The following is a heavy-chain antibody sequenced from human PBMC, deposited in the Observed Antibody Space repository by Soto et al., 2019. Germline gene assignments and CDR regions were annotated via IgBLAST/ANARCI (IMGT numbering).Heavy chain of an antibody. CDR1: GGSIRSYY. D-gene: IGHD3-10*01. V-gene: IGHV4-59*08. J-gene: IGHJ3*02. Sequence: PSETLSLTCTASGGSIRSYYWSWIRQPPGKGLQWIGYIYYSGSTNYNPSLKSRVTISVDTSKNHFSLKLSSVTAADTAVYYCARGYGGAFDIWGQGTMVTVSS. CDR2: IYYSGST. CDR3: ARGYGGAFDI.